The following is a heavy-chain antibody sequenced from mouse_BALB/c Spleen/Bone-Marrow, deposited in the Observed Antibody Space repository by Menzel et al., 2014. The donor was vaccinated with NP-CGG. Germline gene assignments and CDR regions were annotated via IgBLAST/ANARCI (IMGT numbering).Heavy chain of an antibody. CDR3: SRVDWDEAY. CDR2: INPRNGVT. CDR1: GYTFTSFS. J-gene: IGHJ3*01. Sequence: VQLQQSGAELVKPGASVKLSCKASGYTFTSFSLYWVRQRPGQGLEWIGDINPRNGVTNFNERFKSKATLTVDKSSSTAYMQLSRLTSEDSAIYSSSRVDWDEAYWGQGTLVTVST. V-gene: IGHV1S81*02. D-gene: IGHD4-1*01.